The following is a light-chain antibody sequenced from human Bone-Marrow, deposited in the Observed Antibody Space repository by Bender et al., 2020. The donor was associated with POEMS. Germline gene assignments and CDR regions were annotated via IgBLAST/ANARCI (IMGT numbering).Light chain of an antibody. CDR1: KLGDKY. CDR3: QAWDTTIKV. J-gene: IGLJ3*02. V-gene: IGLV3-1*01. Sequence: SYHLTQTPSVSVSPGQTATIACSGDKLGDKYVSWYQQRAGQSPVLLIYQDTKRPSGVLERFSGSNSGNPATLTISGTQAMDEADYYCQAWDTTIKVFGGGTKLTVL. CDR2: QDT.